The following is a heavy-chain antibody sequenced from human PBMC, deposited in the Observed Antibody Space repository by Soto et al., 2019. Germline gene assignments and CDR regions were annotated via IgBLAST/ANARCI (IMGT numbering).Heavy chain of an antibody. CDR3: ARVWSIAAAGLTWGHFDY. V-gene: IGHV1-69*13. Sequence: SVKVSCKASGGSFSSYAMNWVRQAPGQWLEWMGGIIPIFGTANYAQKFQGRVTITADESTSTAYMELSSLRSEDTAVYYCARVWSIAAAGLTWGHFDYWGQGTLVTVS. D-gene: IGHD6-13*01. CDR1: GGSFSSYA. CDR2: IIPIFGTA. J-gene: IGHJ4*02.